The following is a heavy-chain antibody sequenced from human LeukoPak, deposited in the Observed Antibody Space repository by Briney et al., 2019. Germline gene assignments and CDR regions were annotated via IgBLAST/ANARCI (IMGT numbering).Heavy chain of an antibody. D-gene: IGHD4-23*01. CDR2: IFYGGST. CDR3: ARSNYAGDY. V-gene: IGHV4-39*07. Sequence: SETLSLTCSVSSGSISNSNYYWGWIRQPPGKGLEWIGSIFYGGSTYYNPSLKSRVTISVDTSKNQFSLKLSSVTAADTAVYYCARSNYAGDYWGQGTLVTVSS. CDR1: SGSISNSNYY. J-gene: IGHJ4*02.